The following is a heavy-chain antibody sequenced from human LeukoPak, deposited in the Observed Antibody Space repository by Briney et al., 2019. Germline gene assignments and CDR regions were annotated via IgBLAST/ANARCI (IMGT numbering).Heavy chain of an antibody. Sequence: ASVKVSCKASGYTFTGYYMHWVRQAPGQGLEWMGWISAYNGNTNYAQKLQGRVTMTTDTSTSTAYMELRSLRSDDTAVYYCARDGVGATRDAFDIWGQGTMVTVSS. D-gene: IGHD1-26*01. J-gene: IGHJ3*02. CDR3: ARDGVGATRDAFDI. CDR2: ISAYNGNT. CDR1: GYTFTGYY. V-gene: IGHV1-18*04.